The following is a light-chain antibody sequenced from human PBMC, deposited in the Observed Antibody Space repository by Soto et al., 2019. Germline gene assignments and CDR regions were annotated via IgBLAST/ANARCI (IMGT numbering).Light chain of an antibody. CDR3: HQYGTSPRT. CDR1: QSVSNNY. V-gene: IGKV3-20*01. J-gene: IGKJ1*01. Sequence: EIVLTQSPGTLSLSPGERATLSCRASQSVSNNYLAWYQQKPGQAPRLIYDASGRATGIPDRFSGSGSGTDFTLAISRLEPEDFAVYYCHQYGTSPRTFGQGTKVDNK. CDR2: DAS.